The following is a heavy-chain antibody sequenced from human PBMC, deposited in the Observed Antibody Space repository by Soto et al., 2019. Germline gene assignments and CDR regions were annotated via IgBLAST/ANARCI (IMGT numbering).Heavy chain of an antibody. CDR1: GYTFTSYA. CDR2: INAGNGNT. J-gene: IGHJ6*02. Sequence: ASVKVSCKASGYTFTSYAMHWVRQAPGQRLEWMGWINAGNGNTKYSQKFQGRVTITRDTSASTAYMELSSLRSEDTAVYYCAREGVGYHYYYGMDVWGQGTTVTLSS. V-gene: IGHV1-3*01. CDR3: AREGVGYHYYYGMDV. D-gene: IGHD3-3*01.